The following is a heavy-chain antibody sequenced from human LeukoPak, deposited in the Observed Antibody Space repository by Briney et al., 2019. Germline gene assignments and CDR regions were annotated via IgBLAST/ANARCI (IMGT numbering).Heavy chain of an antibody. CDR2: ISSSSSTI. V-gene: IGHV3-48*01. CDR1: GFTFSSYS. Sequence: PGGSLRLSCAASGFTFSSYSMNWVRQAPGKGLEWVSYISSSSSTIYYADSVRGRFTISRDNAKNSLHLQMNSLRVEDTAVYYCASYKAAAAFDYWGQGTLVTVSS. J-gene: IGHJ4*02. D-gene: IGHD6-13*01. CDR3: ASYKAAAAFDY.